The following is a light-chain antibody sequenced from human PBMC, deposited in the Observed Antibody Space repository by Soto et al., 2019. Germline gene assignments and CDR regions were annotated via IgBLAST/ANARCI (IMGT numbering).Light chain of an antibody. V-gene: IGLV4-69*02. CDR1: SGHSTYA. J-gene: IGLJ3*02. CDR3: QTWGAGIRV. CDR2: VDSDGSH. Sequence: QLVLAQSPSASASLGASVKLTCTLSSGHSTYAIAWHQQHPEKGPRFLMKVDSDGSHSKGDGIPDRFSGSSSGAERYLTISSLQSDDEADYYCQTWGAGIRVFGGGTKVTVL.